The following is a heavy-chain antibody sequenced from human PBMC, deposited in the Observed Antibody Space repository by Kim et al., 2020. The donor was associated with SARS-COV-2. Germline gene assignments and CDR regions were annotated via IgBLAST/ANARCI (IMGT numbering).Heavy chain of an antibody. CDR2: K. Sequence: KTSADAVKGRFTISRDNSKNTVDLQMNSRGVEDTAVYYCARAREKSFDYWGQGTLVTVSS. V-gene: IGHV3-33*01. CDR3: ARAREKSFDY. J-gene: IGHJ4*02.